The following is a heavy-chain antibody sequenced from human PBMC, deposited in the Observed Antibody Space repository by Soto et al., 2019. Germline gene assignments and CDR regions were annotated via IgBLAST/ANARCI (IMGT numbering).Heavy chain of an antibody. CDR1: GFTFSGSA. Sequence: PGGSLRLSCAAYGFTFSGSAMHWVRQASGKGLEWVGRIRSKANSYATAYAASVKGRFTISRDDSKNTAYLQMNSLKTEDTAVYYCTGAYYYDSSGYAFDIWGQGTMVTVSS. D-gene: IGHD3-22*01. CDR3: TGAYYYDSSGYAFDI. CDR2: IRSKANSYAT. J-gene: IGHJ3*02. V-gene: IGHV3-73*01.